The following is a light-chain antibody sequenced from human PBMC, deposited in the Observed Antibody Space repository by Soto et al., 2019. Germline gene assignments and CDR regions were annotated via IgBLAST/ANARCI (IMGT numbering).Light chain of an antibody. CDR2: KVS. V-gene: IGKV2-30*01. CDR3: MQGSHWAT. J-gene: IGKJ2*01. CDR1: QSLVSSDGLTY. Sequence: VVMTQSPLSLAVTLGQTASISCRSSQSLVSSDGLTYFNWFHQRPGQSPRRLIYKVSNRDSGVPDRFTGSGSGTDFTLTISRVEAEDVGIYYCMQGSHWATFGQGTKLEI.